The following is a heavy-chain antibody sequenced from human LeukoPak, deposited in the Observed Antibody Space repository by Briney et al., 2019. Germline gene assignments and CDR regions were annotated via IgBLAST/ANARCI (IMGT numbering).Heavy chain of an antibody. J-gene: IGHJ4*02. CDR1: GFTFSSYW. CDR3: ARGRMGLLWFGELLPYYFDY. Sequence: GGSLRLSCAASGFTFSSYWMSWVRQAPGKGLEWVANIKQDGSEKYYVDSVKGRFTISRDNAKNSLYLQMNSLRAEDTAVYYCARGRMGLLWFGELLPYYFDYWGQGTLVTVS. V-gene: IGHV3-7*03. CDR2: IKQDGSEK. D-gene: IGHD3-10*01.